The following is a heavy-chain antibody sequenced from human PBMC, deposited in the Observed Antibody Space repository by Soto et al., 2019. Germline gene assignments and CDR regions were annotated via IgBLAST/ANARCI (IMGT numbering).Heavy chain of an antibody. CDR1: GGTFSSYA. V-gene: IGHV1-69*12. CDR2: IIPIFGTA. J-gene: IGHJ5*02. CDR3: ARGGYGGPRTNWCDP. D-gene: IGHD4-17*01. Sequence: QVQLVQSGAEVKKPGSSVKVSCKASGGTFSSYAISWVRQAPGQGLEWMGGIIPIFGTANYAQKFQGRVTITADESTSTAYMELGRLLSEDKAVYYCARGGYGGPRTNWCDPWGQGTLVTVSS.